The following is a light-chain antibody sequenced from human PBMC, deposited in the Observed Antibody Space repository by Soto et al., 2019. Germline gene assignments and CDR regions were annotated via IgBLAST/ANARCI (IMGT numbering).Light chain of an antibody. V-gene: IGLV2-14*03. CDR1: SNDIGGYDY. CDR2: DVT. J-gene: IGLJ2*01. CDR3: CSYTTSTAVI. Sequence: QSVLTQPASVSGSPGQSITISGTGTSNDIGGYDYVSWYQQHPGKAPKLMIYDVTYRPSGVSNRFSGSKSGNTASLTISGLQAEDEADYYCCSYTTSTAVIFGGGTKVTVL.